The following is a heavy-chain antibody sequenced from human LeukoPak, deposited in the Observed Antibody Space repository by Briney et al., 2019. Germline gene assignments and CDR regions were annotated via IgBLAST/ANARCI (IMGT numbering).Heavy chain of an antibody. J-gene: IGHJ4*02. Sequence: ASVKVSCKASGGTFSSYAISWVRQAPGQGLEWMGRIIPILGIANYAQKFQGRVTITADESTSTAYMELSSLRSEDTAVYYCARDVLAARGRFDYWGQGTLVTVSS. V-gene: IGHV1-69*04. CDR2: IIPILGIA. D-gene: IGHD6-6*01. CDR3: ARDVLAARGRFDY. CDR1: GGTFSSYA.